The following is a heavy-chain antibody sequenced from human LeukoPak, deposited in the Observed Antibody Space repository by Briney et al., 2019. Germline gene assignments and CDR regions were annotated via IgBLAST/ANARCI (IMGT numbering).Heavy chain of an antibody. J-gene: IGHJ3*02. Sequence: PSKTLSLTCTVSGYSISSGYYWGWIRQPPGKGLEWIGRINTSGSTNHNPSLKSRVTISIDTSDNQFSLELSSVTAADTAVYFCARLNLPAFVGAFDIWGQGTMVTVSS. CDR2: INTSGST. CDR3: ARLNLPAFVGAFDI. V-gene: IGHV4-38-2*02. D-gene: IGHD2-2*01. CDR1: GYSISSGYY.